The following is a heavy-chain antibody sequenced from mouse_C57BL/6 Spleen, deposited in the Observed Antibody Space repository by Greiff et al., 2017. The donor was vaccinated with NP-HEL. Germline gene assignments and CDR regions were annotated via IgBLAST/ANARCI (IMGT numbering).Heavy chain of an antibody. J-gene: IGHJ1*03. CDR2: ISDGGSYT. D-gene: IGHD2-4*01. CDR3: ARDLDYDGDWYLDV. CDR1: GFTFSSYA. Sequence: DVHLVESGGGLVKPGGSLKLSCAASGFTFSSYAMSWVRQTPEKRLEWVATISDGGSYTYYPDNVKGRFTISRDNAKNKLYLQMSHLKSEDTAMYYCARDLDYDGDWYLDVWGTGTTVTVSS. V-gene: IGHV5-4*01.